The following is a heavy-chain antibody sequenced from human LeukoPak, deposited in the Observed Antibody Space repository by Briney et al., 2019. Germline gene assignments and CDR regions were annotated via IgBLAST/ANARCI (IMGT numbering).Heavy chain of an antibody. D-gene: IGHD5-24*01. CDR1: GGTFSSYA. CDR2: IIPIFGTA. J-gene: IGHJ4*02. Sequence: GASVKVSCKASGGTFSSYAISWVRQAPEQGLEWMGGIIPIFGTANYAQKFQGRVTITADESTSTAYMELSSLRSEDTAVYYCARWGDGYSDLDYWGQGTLVTVSS. V-gene: IGHV1-69*13. CDR3: ARWGDGYSDLDY.